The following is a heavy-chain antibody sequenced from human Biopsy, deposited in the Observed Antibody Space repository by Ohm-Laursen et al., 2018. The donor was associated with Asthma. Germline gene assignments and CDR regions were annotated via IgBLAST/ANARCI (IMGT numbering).Heavy chain of an antibody. CDR2: INSVFGTT. Sequence: ASVKVSCKPLGGTFNTYVIGWVRQAPGQGLEWMGGINSVFGTTTYPQKFQDRVTITADDSASTVYMELSSLRSEDTAVYYCARKAGPCISRTCYSLDFWGQGTLVTVSS. D-gene: IGHD2-2*01. CDR1: GGTFNTYV. CDR3: ARKAGPCISRTCYSLDF. J-gene: IGHJ4*02. V-gene: IGHV1-69*13.